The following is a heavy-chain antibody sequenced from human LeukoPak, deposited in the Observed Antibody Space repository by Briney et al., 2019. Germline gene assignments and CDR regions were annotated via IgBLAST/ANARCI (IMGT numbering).Heavy chain of an antibody. D-gene: IGHD6-13*01. Sequence: SGPLSLTCAVSGFSISRGNWWSWVRQPPGEGPEWTGEIYHSGSTNYNPSLKSRVTISVDTSKNQFSLKLSSVTAADTAVYYCAKKAAASAADYWGQGTLVTVSS. V-gene: IGHV4-4*02. J-gene: IGHJ4*02. CDR3: AKKAAASAADY. CDR1: GFSISRGNW. CDR2: IYHSGST.